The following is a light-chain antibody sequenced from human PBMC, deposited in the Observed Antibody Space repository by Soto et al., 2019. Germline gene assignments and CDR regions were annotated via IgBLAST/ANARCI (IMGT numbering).Light chain of an antibody. J-gene: IGKJ2*01. V-gene: IGKV3-20*01. CDR1: QSVSSNY. CDR2: GAS. CDR3: QQYGRSPLFT. Sequence: EIVLTQSPCTLSLSPGERATLSCRASQSVSSNYVAWYQQKPGQAPRLLIYGASRGAAGSPDRCSGSGSGTDFTLTISRLEPEDFVVYFCQQYGRSPLFTFGQGTKLEIK.